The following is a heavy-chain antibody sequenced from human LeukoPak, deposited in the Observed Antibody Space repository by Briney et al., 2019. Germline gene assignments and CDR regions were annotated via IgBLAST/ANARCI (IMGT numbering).Heavy chain of an antibody. CDR1: GFTFSNYV. CDR3: AKLGSTVTTRNYYMDV. D-gene: IGHD4-17*01. V-gene: IGHV3-23*01. J-gene: IGHJ6*03. Sequence: GGSLRLSCAASGFTFSNYVMNWVRQAPGKGLERVSAISGSGGSTFCADSAKGRFTISRDNSKNTLYLQMNSLRAEDTAVYYCAKLGSTVTTRNYYMDVWGKGTTVIVSS. CDR2: ISGSGGST.